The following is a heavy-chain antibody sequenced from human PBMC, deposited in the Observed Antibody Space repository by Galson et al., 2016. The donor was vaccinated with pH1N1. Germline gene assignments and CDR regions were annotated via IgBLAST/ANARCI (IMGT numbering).Heavy chain of an antibody. D-gene: IGHD4-23*01. CDR1: GFTFSSWH. CDR3: ARPGNYDGDRRGAFDL. Sequence: LRLSCAASGFTFSSWHMDWVRQAPGEGLEWISFITYTSATIYYTDSVKGRFTVSRNNAKNSLYLQMNSLRAEDTAVYYCARPGNYDGDRRGAFDLWGQGTMVTVSP. J-gene: IGHJ3*01. CDR2: ITYTSATI. V-gene: IGHV3-48*04.